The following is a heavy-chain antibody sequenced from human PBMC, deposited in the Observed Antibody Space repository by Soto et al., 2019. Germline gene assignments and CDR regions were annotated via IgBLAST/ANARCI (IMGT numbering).Heavy chain of an antibody. Sequence: QVHLQESGPGLVKASGTLSLTCAVSSGSISSNNWWSWVRQPPGKGLEWIGEIYHSGTTNYNPSLKSRVTISVDTSKNQFSLNLNSVTAADTAVYYCATGGSYCSTPRCLYWYLDLWGRGTLVSVSS. CDR1: SGSISSNNW. CDR3: ATGGSYCSTPRCLYWYLDL. J-gene: IGHJ2*01. CDR2: IYHSGTT. D-gene: IGHD3-16*01. V-gene: IGHV4-4*02.